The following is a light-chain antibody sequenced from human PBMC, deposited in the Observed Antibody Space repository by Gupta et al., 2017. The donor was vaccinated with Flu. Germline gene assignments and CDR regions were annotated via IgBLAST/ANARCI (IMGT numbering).Light chain of an antibody. CDR2: GAS. CDR3: QQYDNSPWT. V-gene: IGKV3-20*01. CDR1: QRINDRF. J-gene: IGKJ1*01. Sequence: ETVLTQSPDTLSLSPRESATHSCRASQRINDRFLAWYQQIPGQAPRLLMSGASRRATGIPDRFSGRGSGTDFTLTVTRRELEEFAVYYCQQYDNSPWTFGQGTKVELK.